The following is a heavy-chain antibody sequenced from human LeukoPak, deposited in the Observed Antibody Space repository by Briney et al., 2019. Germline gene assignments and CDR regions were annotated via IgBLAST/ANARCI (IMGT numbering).Heavy chain of an antibody. Sequence: ASVKVSCKASGYTFTSYYMHWVRQAPGQGLEWMGIIDPSGGSTSYAQKFQGRVTMTRDMSTSTVYMELSSLRSEDTAVYYCASASCGDAFDIWGQGTMVTVSS. J-gene: IGHJ3*02. CDR1: GYTFTSYY. CDR3: ASASCGDAFDI. V-gene: IGHV1-46*01. CDR2: IDPSGGST. D-gene: IGHD2-21*01.